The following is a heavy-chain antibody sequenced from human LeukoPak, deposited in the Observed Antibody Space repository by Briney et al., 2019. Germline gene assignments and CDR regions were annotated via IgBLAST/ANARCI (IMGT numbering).Heavy chain of an antibody. CDR3: ARDSDYYDSSGYYYVPDY. J-gene: IGHJ4*02. D-gene: IGHD3-22*01. CDR2: ISHSSSYI. Sequence: PGGSLRLSCAASGFTFSSYSMNWVRQAPGKGLEWVSSISHSSSYIYYADSVKGRFTISRDNAKNSLYLQMNGLRAEDTAVYYCARDSDYYDSSGYYYVPDYWGQGTLVTVSS. V-gene: IGHV3-21*01. CDR1: GFTFSSYS.